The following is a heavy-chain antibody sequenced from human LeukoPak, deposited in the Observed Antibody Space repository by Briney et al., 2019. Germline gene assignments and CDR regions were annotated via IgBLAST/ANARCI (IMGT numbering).Heavy chain of an antibody. D-gene: IGHD6-19*01. V-gene: IGHV3-23*01. J-gene: IGHJ4*02. Sequence: GGSLRLSCAASGFTLSSYAMSWVRQAPGKGLVWVSAISGSGGSTYYADSVKGRFTISRDNSKNTLYLQMNSLRAEDTAVYYCAKDGGSPGIGVAGTFDYWGQGTLGTVSS. CDR2: ISGSGGST. CDR3: AKDGGSPGIGVAGTFDY. CDR1: GFTLSSYA.